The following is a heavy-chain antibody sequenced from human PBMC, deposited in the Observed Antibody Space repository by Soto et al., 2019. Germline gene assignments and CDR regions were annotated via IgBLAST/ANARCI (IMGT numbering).Heavy chain of an antibody. D-gene: IGHD6-19*01. J-gene: IGHJ4*02. CDR3: VRERSGWPDY. CDR1: GYTFTSYD. CDR2: MNPNSGNT. Sequence: QVQLVQSGAEVKKPGASVKVSCKASGYTFTSYDIDWVREATGQGLEWLGWMNPNSGNTGYAQKFQGRVTMPRNTSISTAYMELTSLRSEDSAVQYGVRERSGWPDYWGQGTLVTVSS. V-gene: IGHV1-8*01.